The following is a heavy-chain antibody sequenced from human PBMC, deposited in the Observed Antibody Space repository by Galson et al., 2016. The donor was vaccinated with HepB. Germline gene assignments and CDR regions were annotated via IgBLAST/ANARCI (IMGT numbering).Heavy chain of an antibody. D-gene: IGHD4-11*01. CDR3: ARWGTGMTTVIYYGLDV. Sequence: TLSLTCTVSGGSISSSGNYWSWIRQYPGQGLEWIGYIYYSGSAYYNPSLKSRVSISVDTSKNQFSLKLTSVTAADTAVYYCARWGTGMTTVIYYGLDVWGQGTTVTVSS. J-gene: IGHJ6*02. CDR2: IYYSGSA. CDR1: GGSISSSGNY. V-gene: IGHV4-31*03.